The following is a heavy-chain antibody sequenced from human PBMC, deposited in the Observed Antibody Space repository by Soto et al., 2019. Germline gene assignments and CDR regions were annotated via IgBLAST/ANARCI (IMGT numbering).Heavy chain of an antibody. CDR2: ISSSGSTI. Sequence: PGGSLRLSCAASGFTFSDYYMSWIRQAPGKGLEWVSYISSSGSTIYYADSVKGRFTISRDNAKNSLYLQMNSLRAEDTAVYYCARQTITMVRGDIHNWFDPWGQGTLVTVSS. CDR3: ARQTITMVRGDIHNWFDP. J-gene: IGHJ5*02. V-gene: IGHV3-11*01. CDR1: GFTFSDYY. D-gene: IGHD3-10*01.